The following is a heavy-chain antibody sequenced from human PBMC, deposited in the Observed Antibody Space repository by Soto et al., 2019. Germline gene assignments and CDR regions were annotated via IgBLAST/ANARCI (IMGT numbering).Heavy chain of an antibody. CDR2: IHAGNGNT. CDR3: ARDLPPVDY. Sequence: RASVKVSCKASGYTFTSYAMHWVRQAPGQRLEWMGWIHAGNGNTKYSQKFQGRVTITRDTSASTAYMELSSLRSEDTAVYYCARDLPPVDYWGQGTLVTVSS. J-gene: IGHJ4*02. V-gene: IGHV1-3*01. CDR1: GYTFTSYA.